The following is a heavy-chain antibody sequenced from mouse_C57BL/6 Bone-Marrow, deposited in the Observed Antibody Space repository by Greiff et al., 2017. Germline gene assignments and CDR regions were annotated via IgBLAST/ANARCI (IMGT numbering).Heavy chain of an antibody. CDR3: ASPITTVVAHWYVDV. D-gene: IGHD1-1*01. J-gene: IGHJ1*03. Sequence: VQVVESGAELAKPGASVKLSCKASGYTFTSYWLHWVKQRPGQGLEWIGYINPSSGYTKYNQKFKDKATLTADKSSSTAYMQLSSLTDEDSAVSYCASPITTVVAHWYVDVWGTGTTVTVSS. CDR1: GYTFTSYW. V-gene: IGHV1-7*01. CDR2: INPSSGYT.